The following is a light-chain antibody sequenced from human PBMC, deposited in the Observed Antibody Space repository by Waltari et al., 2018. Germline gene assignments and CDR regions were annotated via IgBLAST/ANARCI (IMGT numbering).Light chain of an antibody. V-gene: IGKV3-15*01. CDR3: QQYNRWPPIT. CDR2: DAS. Sequence: EVVMTQSPATLSLSPGERATLSCRASQSITTNLAWYQHKPGQAPTLLSYDASTTATSVPARFSGSGSGTEFTLTISSLQSEDFAVYYCQQYNRWPPITFGQGTRLAIK. J-gene: IGKJ5*01. CDR1: QSITTN.